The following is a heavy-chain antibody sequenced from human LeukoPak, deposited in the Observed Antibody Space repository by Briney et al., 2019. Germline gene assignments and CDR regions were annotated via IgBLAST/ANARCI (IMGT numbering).Heavy chain of an antibody. CDR2: ISSSGSTI. CDR3: ARDDLYSGSAVFDY. CDR1: GFTFSSYE. V-gene: IGHV3-48*03. Sequence: GGSLRLSCAASGFTFSSYEMNWVRQAPGKGLEWVSYISSSGSTIYYADSVKGRFTISRDNAKNSLYLQMNSLRAEDTAVYYCARDDLYSGSAVFDYWGQGTLVTVSS. J-gene: IGHJ4*02. D-gene: IGHD1-26*01.